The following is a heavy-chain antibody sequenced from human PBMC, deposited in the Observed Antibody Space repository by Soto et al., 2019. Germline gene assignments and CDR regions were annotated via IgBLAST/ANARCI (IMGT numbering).Heavy chain of an antibody. CDR2: IYYSGST. Sequence: QVQLQESGPGLVKPSETLSLTCTVSGGSISSYYWSWIRQPPGKGLEWIGYIYYSGSTNYNPSLKSRVTISVDTSKNQFSLKLSSVTAADTAVYYCARDKLDTAMVSYYYYGMDVW. CDR3: ARDKLDTAMVSYYYYGMDV. J-gene: IGHJ6*01. D-gene: IGHD5-18*01. V-gene: IGHV4-59*01. CDR1: GGSISSYY.